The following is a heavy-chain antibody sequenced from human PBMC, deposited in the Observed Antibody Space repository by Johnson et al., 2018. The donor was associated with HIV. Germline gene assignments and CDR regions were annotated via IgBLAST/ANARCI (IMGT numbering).Heavy chain of an antibody. Sequence: QVQLVESGGGVVQPGRSLRLSCAASGFTFSSYGLHWVRQAPGKGLEWVAVISYDGSNKYYADSVKGRFTLSRDKSKNTLSLQMYGLRTADSALYYCAKVRRGSSWYIAFDIWGQGTMVTVSS. CDR3: AKVRRGSSWYIAFDI. V-gene: IGHV3-30*18. CDR2: ISYDGSNK. J-gene: IGHJ3*02. D-gene: IGHD6-13*01. CDR1: GFTFSSYG.